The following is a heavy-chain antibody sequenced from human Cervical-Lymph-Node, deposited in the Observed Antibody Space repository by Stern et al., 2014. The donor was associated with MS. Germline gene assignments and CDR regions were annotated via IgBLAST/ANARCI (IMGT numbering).Heavy chain of an antibody. Sequence: QLQLQESGPGLVKPSETLSLTCSVSGASVSNNHWSWIRQPAGKGLEWIGRMYTSGVISYNPSLEIRATMSVDTSKNQFSLKLSSVTAADTAVYYCARAVDALLDYWGQGSLVTVSS. CDR2: MYTSGVI. J-gene: IGHJ4*02. D-gene: IGHD5-24*01. CDR3: ARAVDALLDY. V-gene: IGHV4-4*07. CDR1: GASVSNNH.